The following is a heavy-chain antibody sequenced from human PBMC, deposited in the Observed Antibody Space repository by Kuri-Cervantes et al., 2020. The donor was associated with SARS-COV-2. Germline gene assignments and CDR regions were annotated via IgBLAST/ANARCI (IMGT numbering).Heavy chain of an antibody. CDR1: GGSISSSSYY. Sequence: SETLSLTCTVSGGSISSSSYYWGWIRQPPGKGLEWIGGIYYSGSTYYNPSLKSRVTISVDKSKNQFSLKLSSVTAADTAVYYCARGDRNYFDYWGQGTLVTVSS. CDR2: IYYSGST. CDR3: ARGDRNYFDY. J-gene: IGHJ4*02. V-gene: IGHV4-39*07.